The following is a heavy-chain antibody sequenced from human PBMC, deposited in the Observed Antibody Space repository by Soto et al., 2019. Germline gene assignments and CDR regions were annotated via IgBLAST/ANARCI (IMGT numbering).Heavy chain of an antibody. Sequence: SETLSLTCAVYGGSFSGYYWGWIRQPPGKGLEWIGEINHSGSTNYNPSLKSRVTISVDTSKNQFSLKLSSVTAADTAVYYCARVPSTGITMVRGLYGMDVWGQGTTVTVSS. CDR1: GGSFSGYY. CDR3: ARVPSTGITMVRGLYGMDV. J-gene: IGHJ6*02. CDR2: INHSGST. D-gene: IGHD3-10*01. V-gene: IGHV4-34*01.